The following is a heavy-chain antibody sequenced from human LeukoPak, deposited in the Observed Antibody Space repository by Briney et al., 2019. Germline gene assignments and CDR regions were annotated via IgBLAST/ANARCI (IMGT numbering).Heavy chain of an antibody. CDR3: ARDLQYFDL. J-gene: IGHJ2*01. Sequence: PGGSLRLSCAASGFFTFSSYSMNWVRQAPGKGLEWVSSITSSSTYIYYADSVKGRFTISRDNAKNSLYLQMNSLRAEDTAVYYCARDLQYFDLRGRGTLVTVSS. CDR2: ITSSSTYI. CDR1: GFFTFSSYS. V-gene: IGHV3-21*01.